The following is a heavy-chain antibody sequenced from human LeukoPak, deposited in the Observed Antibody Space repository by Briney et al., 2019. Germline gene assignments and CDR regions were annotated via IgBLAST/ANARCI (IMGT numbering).Heavy chain of an antibody. CDR3: ARAGYSSGWYKGYFQH. CDR2: INHSGST. Sequence: SETLSLTCAVYGGSFSGYYWSWIRQPPGKGLEWIGEINHSGSTNYNPSLKSRVTISVDTSKNQFSLKLSSVTAADTAAYYCARAGYSSGWYKGYFQHWGQGTLVTVSS. V-gene: IGHV4-34*01. CDR1: GGSFSGYY. D-gene: IGHD6-19*01. J-gene: IGHJ1*01.